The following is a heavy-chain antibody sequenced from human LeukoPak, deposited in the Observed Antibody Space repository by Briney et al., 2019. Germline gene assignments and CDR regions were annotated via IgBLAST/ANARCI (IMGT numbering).Heavy chain of an antibody. J-gene: IGHJ3*02. D-gene: IGHD6-13*01. V-gene: IGHV4-61*05. Sequence: SETLSLTCTVSGGSISSSDYYWGWIRQPPGKGLEWIGYIYYSGSTNYNPSLESRVTISVDTSKNQFSLKLSSVTAADTAVYYCARGGLRSSSWYGSGAFDIWGQGTMVTVSS. CDR3: ARGGLRSSSWYGSGAFDI. CDR2: IYYSGST. CDR1: GGSISSSDYY.